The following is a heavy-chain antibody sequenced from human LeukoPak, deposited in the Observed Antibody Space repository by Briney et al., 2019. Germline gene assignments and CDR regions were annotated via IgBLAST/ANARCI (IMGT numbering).Heavy chain of an antibody. CDR1: GGSISSSTYY. Sequence: SETLSLTCTVSGGSISSSTYYWGWIRQPPGKGLEWIGSIHYSGSTYYNPSLKSRVTISVDTSKNQFSLKLSSVTAADTAVYYCARLDYCASGNHAFDIWGQGTMVTVSS. V-gene: IGHV4-39*01. CDR3: ARLDYCASGNHAFDI. CDR2: IHYSGST. J-gene: IGHJ3*02. D-gene: IGHD3-10*01.